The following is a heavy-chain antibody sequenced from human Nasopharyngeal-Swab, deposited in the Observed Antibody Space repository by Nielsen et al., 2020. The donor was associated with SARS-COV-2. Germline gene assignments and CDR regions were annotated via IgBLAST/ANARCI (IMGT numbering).Heavy chain of an antibody. Sequence: SETLSLTCAVFGGSVSSSNWWRWVRPPPRKGMEWNGEIYHSGSTNYNPSLKSRVTISVDKSKNQFALKLSSVTAADTAVYYCARGVPITLVGVVSSGGNQFDPWGQGTLVTVSS. CDR3: ARGVPITLVGVVSSGGNQFDP. CDR1: GGSVSSSNW. J-gene: IGHJ5*02. CDR2: IYHSGST. V-gene: IGHV4-4*02. D-gene: IGHD3-3*01.